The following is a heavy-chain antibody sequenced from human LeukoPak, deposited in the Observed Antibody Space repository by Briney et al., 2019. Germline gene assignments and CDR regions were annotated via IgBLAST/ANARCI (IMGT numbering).Heavy chain of an antibody. V-gene: IGHV4-39*07. CDR2: IYYSGST. J-gene: IGHJ5*02. CDR3: ARAKYSYGYESFFDP. CDR1: GYSISSSSYY. Sequence: ASETLSLTCTVSGYSISSSSYYWGWIRQPPGKGLEWIGSIYYSGSTYYNPSLKSRVTISVDTSKNQFSLKLSSVTAADTAVYYCARAKYSYGYESFFDPWGQGTLVTVSS. D-gene: IGHD5-18*01.